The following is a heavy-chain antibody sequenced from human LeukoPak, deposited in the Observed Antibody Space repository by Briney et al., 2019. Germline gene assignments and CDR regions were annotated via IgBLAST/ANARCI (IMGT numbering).Heavy chain of an antibody. Sequence: GASVKVSCKASGYTFTSYDINWVRQATGQGLEWMGWMNPNSGNTGYAQKFQGRVTITRNTSISTAYMELSSLRSEDTAVYCCARTLGHDAFDIWGQGTMVTVSS. CDR2: MNPNSGNT. CDR1: GYTFTSYD. CDR3: ARTLGHDAFDI. V-gene: IGHV1-8*03. J-gene: IGHJ3*02.